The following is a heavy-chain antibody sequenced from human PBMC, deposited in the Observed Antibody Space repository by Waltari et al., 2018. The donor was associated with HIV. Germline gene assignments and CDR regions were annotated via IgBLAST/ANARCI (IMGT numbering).Heavy chain of an antibody. J-gene: IGHJ4*02. CDR1: GFSVSTNS. Sequence: EAQLVESGGGLVQPGGSLKLSCAASGFSVSTNSMSWVRQAPGKGLEWVSVFYGGGSTYYADSVKGRLTISRDNSKNTLYLQMNSLRAEDTAVYYCARDDSLDYWGQGTLVTVSS. V-gene: IGHV3-66*02. D-gene: IGHD3-22*01. CDR3: ARDDSLDY. CDR2: FYGGGST.